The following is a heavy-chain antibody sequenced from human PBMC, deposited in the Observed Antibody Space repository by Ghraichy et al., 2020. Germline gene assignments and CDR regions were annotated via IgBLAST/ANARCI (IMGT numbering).Heavy chain of an antibody. Sequence: EPLSLTCAVYGGSFSGYYWSWIRQPPGKGLEWIGEINHSGSTNYNPSLKSRVTISVDTSKNQFSLKLSSVTAADTAVYYCARAYDSSGYYYVGDAFDIWGQGTMVTVSS. CDR1: GGSFSGYY. J-gene: IGHJ3*02. CDR3: ARAYDSSGYYYVGDAFDI. CDR2: INHSGST. D-gene: IGHD3-22*01. V-gene: IGHV4-34*01.